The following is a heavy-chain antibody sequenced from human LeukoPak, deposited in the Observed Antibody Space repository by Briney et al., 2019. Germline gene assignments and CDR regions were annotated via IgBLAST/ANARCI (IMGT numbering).Heavy chain of an antibody. CDR1: GFIFSSYA. CDR3: ARSQFVAVAGHFDY. D-gene: IGHD6-19*01. V-gene: IGHV3-30*04. Sequence: GGSLRLSCAASGFIFSSYAMHWVRQAPGKGLEWVAVISYDGSNKYYADSVKGRFTISRDNSKNTLYLQMNSLRAEDTAVYYCARSQFVAVAGHFDYWGQGTLVTVSS. CDR2: ISYDGSNK. J-gene: IGHJ4*02.